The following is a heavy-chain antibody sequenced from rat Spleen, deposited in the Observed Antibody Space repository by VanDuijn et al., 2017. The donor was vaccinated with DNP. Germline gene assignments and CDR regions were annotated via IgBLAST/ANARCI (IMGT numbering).Heavy chain of an antibody. CDR3: ATQDGSSGFDY. D-gene: IGHD5-1*01. V-gene: IGHV5-7*01. CDR1: GFTFSDYN. CDR2: ISYEGNST. Sequence: EVQLVESGGGLVQPGRSLKLSCAASGFTFSDYNMAWVRQAPKKGLEWVATISYEGNSTYYRDSVKGRFTTSRDNAKSTLYLQMDSLRSEDTATYYCATQDGSSGFDYWGQGVMVTVSS. J-gene: IGHJ2*01.